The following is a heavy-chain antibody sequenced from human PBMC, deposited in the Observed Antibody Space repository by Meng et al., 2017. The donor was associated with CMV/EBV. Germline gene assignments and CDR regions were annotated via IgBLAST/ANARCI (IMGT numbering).Heavy chain of an antibody. D-gene: IGHD6-19*01. CDR3: ARDVDYSSGWYGTYFDY. J-gene: IGHJ4*02. V-gene: IGHV3-7*01. Sequence: GGSLRLSCAASGFTFSSYWMSWVRQAPGKGLGWVANIKQDGSEKYYVDSVKGRFTISRDNAKNSLYLQMNSLRAEDTAVYYCARDVDYSSGWYGTYFDYWGQGTLVTVSS. CDR2: IKQDGSEK. CDR1: GFTFSSYW.